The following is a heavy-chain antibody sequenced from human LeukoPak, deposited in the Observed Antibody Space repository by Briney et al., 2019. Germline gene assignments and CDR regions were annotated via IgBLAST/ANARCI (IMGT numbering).Heavy chain of an antibody. CDR3: AGEDYYGSGSSHTKY. V-gene: IGHV3-20*01. CDR2: INWNGGST. D-gene: IGHD3-10*01. Sequence: GGSLRLSCAASGFTFDDYGMSWVRQAPGKGLEWVSGINWNGGSTGYADSVKGRFTISRDNAKNSLYLQMNSLRAEDTALYHCAGEDYYGSGSSHTKYWGQGTLVTVSS. CDR1: GFTFDDYG. J-gene: IGHJ4*02.